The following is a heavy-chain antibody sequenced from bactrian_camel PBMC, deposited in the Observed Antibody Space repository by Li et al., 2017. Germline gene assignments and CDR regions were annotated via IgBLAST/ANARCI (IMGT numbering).Heavy chain of an antibody. CDR1: GYTVRTGY. J-gene: IGHJ4*01. Sequence: HVQLVESGGGSVQAGGSLRLSCAASGYTVRTGYMAWFRQAPGKEREGVAAIDTAGAPTYTYSVQGRFTISKDNVKNTLYLQMNNLKPEDTAMYYCAADNVNLQLARHYSYWGQGTQVTVS. CDR3: AADNVNLQLARHYSY. CDR2: IDTAGAP. D-gene: IGHD7*01. V-gene: IGHV3S53*01.